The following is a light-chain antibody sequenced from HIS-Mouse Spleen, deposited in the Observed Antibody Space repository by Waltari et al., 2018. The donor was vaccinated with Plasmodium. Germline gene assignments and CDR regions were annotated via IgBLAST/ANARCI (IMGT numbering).Light chain of an antibody. V-gene: IGKV3-20*01. Sequence: EIVLTQSPGTLSLSPGERATLSCRASQSVSSSYFAWYQQQPGQAPRLLIYGASSRATGIPGRFSGSRAGTDFSRTISRLEPEDFAVYYCQQYGSSGTFGQGTKVEIK. CDR3: QQYGSSGT. J-gene: IGKJ1*01. CDR1: QSVSSSY. CDR2: GAS.